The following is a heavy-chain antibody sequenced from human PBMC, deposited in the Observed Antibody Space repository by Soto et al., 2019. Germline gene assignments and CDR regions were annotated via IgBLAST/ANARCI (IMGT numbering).Heavy chain of an antibody. J-gene: IGHJ5*02. CDR1: GGTLGNTA. CDR2: IVPLFVTA. D-gene: IGHD3-3*01. CDR3: ARYCDPGYSFWSGPLGGGRFDP. Sequence: QVQLVQSGAEVKEPGSSVNVACTTSGGTLGNTAVTWVRQFPGQGLAGIGVIVPLFVTANYAQKFRGRVMITGDESTTAAYMGLSSLRSDDPAIYYCARYCDPGYSFWSGPLGGGRFDPWGQGTLVPVSS. V-gene: IGHV1-69*12.